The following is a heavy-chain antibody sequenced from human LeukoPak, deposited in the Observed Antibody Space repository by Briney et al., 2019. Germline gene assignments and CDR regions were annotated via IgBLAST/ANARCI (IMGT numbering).Heavy chain of an antibody. J-gene: IGHJ4*02. Sequence: GGSLRLSCAASGFTFSSYAMSWVRQAPRKGLEWVSVISGSGDSTYYADSVKGRFTISRDNSKNTLYLQMNSLRAEDTAVYHCAKFIGSSWSGSYFDYWGQGTLVTVSS. V-gene: IGHV3-23*01. CDR3: AKFIGSSWSGSYFDY. D-gene: IGHD6-13*01. CDR1: GFTFSSYA. CDR2: ISGSGDST.